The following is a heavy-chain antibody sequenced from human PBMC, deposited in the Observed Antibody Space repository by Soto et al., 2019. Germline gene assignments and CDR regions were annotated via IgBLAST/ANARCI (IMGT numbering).Heavy chain of an antibody. CDR2: IYYSGGT. CDR3: ARRYGGTFDY. V-gene: IGHV4-59*08. CDR1: GGSISSYY. J-gene: IGHJ4*02. D-gene: IGHD2-15*01. Sequence: QVQLQESGPGLVKPSETLSLTCTVSGGSISSYYWSWIRQPPGKGLAWIGYIYYSGGTNYHHSLKSRFTISVDTSKNQFSLKLSSVTAADTALYYCARRYGGTFDYWGQGTLVTVSS.